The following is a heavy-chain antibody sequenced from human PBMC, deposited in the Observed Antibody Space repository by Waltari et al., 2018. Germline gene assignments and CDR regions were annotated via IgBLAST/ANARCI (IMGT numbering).Heavy chain of an antibody. CDR3: TRVSYTVTTAKYYFDS. D-gene: IGHD4-17*01. CDR1: GCSISSHY. J-gene: IGHJ4*02. Sequence: QVQLQESGPGMVKPSETLSLNGTVSGCSISSHYWSWIRQPTGKGLEWIGYIYYSGSNHYTPTRKGPVTISLDTSKNQFALQLTSVIAADTAVYYCTRVSYTVTTAKYYFDSWGQVTLVTLSS. V-gene: IGHV4-59*11. CDR2: IYYSGSN.